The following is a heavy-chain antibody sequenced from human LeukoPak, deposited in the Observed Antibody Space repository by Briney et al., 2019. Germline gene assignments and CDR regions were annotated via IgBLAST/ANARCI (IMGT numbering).Heavy chain of an antibody. CDR1: GYTLTELS. CDR2: FDPEDGET. CDR3: ARDAGSGYFSNNFDY. D-gene: IGHD3-22*01. J-gene: IGHJ4*02. Sequence: ASVKVSCKVSGYTLTELSMHWVRQAPGKGLEWMGGFDPEDGETIYAQKFQGRVTMTEDTSTDTAYMDLSRLRSDDTAFYYCARDAGSGYFSNNFDYWGQGTLVTVSS. V-gene: IGHV1-24*01.